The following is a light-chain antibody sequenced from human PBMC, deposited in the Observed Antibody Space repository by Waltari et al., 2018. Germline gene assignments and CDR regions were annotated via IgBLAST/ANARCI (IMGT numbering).Light chain of an antibody. CDR1: SSAIGVYNY. CDR2: YVH. Sequence: QSALTQPASVSGSPGQSITISCNGTSSAIGVYNYVSWYQQHPVKAPKPMIYYVHKRPSGVSNRFSGSKSGNTASLTISGLQAEDEADYYCSSFSSSSTWLFGGGTNLTVL. CDR3: SSFSSSSTWL. J-gene: IGLJ3*02. V-gene: IGLV2-14*01.